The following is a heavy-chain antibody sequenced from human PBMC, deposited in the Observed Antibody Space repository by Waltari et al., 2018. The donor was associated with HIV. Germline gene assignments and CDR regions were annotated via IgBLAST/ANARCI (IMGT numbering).Heavy chain of an antibody. CDR1: GGSSNSYS. CDR2: IYYGGSN. V-gene: IGHV4-39*01. Sequence: QLQLQESGPGLVKPSETLSLTCSVSGGSSNSYSWGGIRQPPGKGLEWIGSIYYGGSNFYNSSLKSRLTISVDTSKNQFSLKLSSVTAADTAVYYCARHDPGTYYYFDYWGQGTLVTVSS. CDR3: ARHDPGTYYYFDY. D-gene: IGHD3-10*01. J-gene: IGHJ4*02.